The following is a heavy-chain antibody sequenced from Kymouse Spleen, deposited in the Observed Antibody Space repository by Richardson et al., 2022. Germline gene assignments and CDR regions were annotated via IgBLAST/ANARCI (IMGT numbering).Heavy chain of an antibody. D-gene: IGHD3-9*01. Sequence: QVQLVQSGAEVKKPGASVKVSCKASGYTFTSYDINWVRQATGQGLEWMGWMNPNSGNTGYAQKFQGRVTMTRNTSISTAYMELSSLRSEDTAVYYCAREDYDILTGYSHNWFDPWGQGTLVTVSS. V-gene: IGHV1-8*01. CDR1: GYTFTSYD. CDR3: AREDYDILTGYSHNWFDP. J-gene: IGHJ5*02. CDR2: MNPNSGNT.